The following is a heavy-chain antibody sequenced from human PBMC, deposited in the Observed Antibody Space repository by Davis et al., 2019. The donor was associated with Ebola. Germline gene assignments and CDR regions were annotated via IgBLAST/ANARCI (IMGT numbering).Heavy chain of an antibody. Sequence: SGPTLVNPTQTLTLTCTFSGFSLSTSGVGVGWIRQPQGKALEWLALIYWNDDKRYSPSLKSRLTITKDTSKNQVVLTMTNMDPVDTATYYCARSRMVRGVMEIFDYWGQGTLVTVSS. CDR3: ARSRMVRGVMEIFDY. J-gene: IGHJ4*02. V-gene: IGHV2-5*01. CDR1: GFSLSTSGVG. D-gene: IGHD3-10*01. CDR2: IYWNDDK.